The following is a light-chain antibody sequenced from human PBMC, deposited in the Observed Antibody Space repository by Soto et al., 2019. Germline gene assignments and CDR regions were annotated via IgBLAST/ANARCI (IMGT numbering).Light chain of an antibody. J-gene: IGKJ3*01. Sequence: DIEMTQSPSSLPASVGDRVTISCRASQSISIYLNWYHQKPGKAPKLLIYAASTLQSGVPSRFSGSGSGTDFSLTISSLQPEDFATYYCQQSHNTPFTFGPGTKVDI. CDR1: QSISIY. CDR2: AAS. V-gene: IGKV1-39*01. CDR3: QQSHNTPFT.